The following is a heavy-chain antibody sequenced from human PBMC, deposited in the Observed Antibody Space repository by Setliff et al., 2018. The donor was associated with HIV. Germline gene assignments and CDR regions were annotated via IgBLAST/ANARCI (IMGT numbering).Heavy chain of an antibody. D-gene: IGHD1-26*01. J-gene: IGHJ4*02. V-gene: IGHV7-4-1*01. Sequence: ASVKVSCKASGYTFTDYCINWVRQAPGQGLEWMGWINTNNGNPMYAQGFTGRIVFSSDTSVRTAYLQIVGLKTEDTAVYFCARDDYATTDLDFWGPGTLVTVSS. CDR2: INTNNGNP. CDR1: GYTFTDYC. CDR3: ARDDYATTDLDF.